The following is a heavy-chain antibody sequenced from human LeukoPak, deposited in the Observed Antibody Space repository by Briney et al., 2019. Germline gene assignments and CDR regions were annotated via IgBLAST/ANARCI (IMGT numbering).Heavy chain of an antibody. CDR3: ARAIAVAGPGNY. Sequence: GGALRLSCAASGFTFSSYGMHWVRQAPGKGLEWVAVISYDGSNKYYADSVKGRFTISRDNSKNTLYLQMNSLRAEDTAVYYCARAIAVAGPGNYWGQGTLVTVSS. V-gene: IGHV3-30*03. J-gene: IGHJ4*02. D-gene: IGHD6-19*01. CDR2: ISYDGSNK. CDR1: GFTFSSYG.